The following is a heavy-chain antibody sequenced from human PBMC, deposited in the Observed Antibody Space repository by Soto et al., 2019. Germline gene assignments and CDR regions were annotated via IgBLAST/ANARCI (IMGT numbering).Heavy chain of an antibody. J-gene: IGHJ5*02. V-gene: IGHV4-59*01. CDR1: GRSISSYY. D-gene: IGHD2-2*02. Sequence: SETLSVTCTDAGRSISSYYWCWIRQPPGKGLEGIGYFYYSGRTNYNPSLKSRVTISVDTSKNQFSLKLSSVTAADTAVYYCARGYCSSTICYIWDNWFDPWGQGTLVT. CDR2: FYYSGRT. CDR3: ARGYCSSTICYIWDNWFDP.